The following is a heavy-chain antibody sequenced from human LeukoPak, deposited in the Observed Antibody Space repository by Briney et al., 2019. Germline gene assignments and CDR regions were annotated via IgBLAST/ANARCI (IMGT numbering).Heavy chain of an antibody. D-gene: IGHD6-13*01. CDR1: GGSISSYY. Sequence: SETLSLTCTVSGGSISSYYWSWIRQPPGKGLEWIGYIYYSGSTNHNPSLKSRVTISVDTSKNQFSLKLSSVTAADTAVYYCARGVSSSWGRSNFDYWGQGTLVTVSS. V-gene: IGHV4-59*01. J-gene: IGHJ4*02. CDR2: IYYSGST. CDR3: ARGVSSSWGRSNFDY.